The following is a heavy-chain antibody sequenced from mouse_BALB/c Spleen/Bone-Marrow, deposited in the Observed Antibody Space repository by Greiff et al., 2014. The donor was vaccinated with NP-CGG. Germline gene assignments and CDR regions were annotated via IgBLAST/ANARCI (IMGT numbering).Heavy chain of an antibody. Sequence: VQLQQFGAELVKPGASVKLSCTASGFNIKDTYMHWVKQRPEQGLEWIGRIDPANGNTKYDPKFQGKATITADTSSNTAYLQLSSLTSEDTAVYYCARYYYGSSYFDYWGQGTTLTVSS. J-gene: IGHJ2*01. CDR1: GFNIKDTY. V-gene: IGHV14-3*02. CDR3: ARYYYGSSYFDY. D-gene: IGHD1-1*01. CDR2: IDPANGNT.